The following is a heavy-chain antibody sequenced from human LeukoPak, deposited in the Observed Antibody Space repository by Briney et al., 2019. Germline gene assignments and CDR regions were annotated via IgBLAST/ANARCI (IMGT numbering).Heavy chain of an antibody. J-gene: IGHJ6*03. V-gene: IGHV3-21*01. CDR3: ARDPYSGDYGPYYYYYMDV. Sequence: GGSLRLSCAASGFTFSSYSMNWVRQAPGKGLEWVSSISSSSSYIYYADSVRGRFTISRDNAENSLYLQMNNLRDEDTAVYYCARDPYSGDYGPYYYYYMDVWGKGTTVTVSS. CDR2: ISSSSSYI. CDR1: GFTFSSYS. D-gene: IGHD5-12*01.